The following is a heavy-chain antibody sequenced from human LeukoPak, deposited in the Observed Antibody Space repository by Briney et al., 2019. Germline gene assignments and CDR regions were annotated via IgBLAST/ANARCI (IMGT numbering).Heavy chain of an antibody. Sequence: PGRSLRLSCAASGFTFSSYGMHWVRQAPGKGLEWLAIIWYDGNNKYYADSVKGRFTISRDNSKNTLYLQMNSLRAEDTAVYYCAKDLAYYYDSSGYDFDYWGQGTLVTVSS. CDR1: GFTFSSYG. J-gene: IGHJ4*02. CDR3: AKDLAYYYDSSGYDFDY. CDR2: IWYDGNNK. V-gene: IGHV3-33*06. D-gene: IGHD3-22*01.